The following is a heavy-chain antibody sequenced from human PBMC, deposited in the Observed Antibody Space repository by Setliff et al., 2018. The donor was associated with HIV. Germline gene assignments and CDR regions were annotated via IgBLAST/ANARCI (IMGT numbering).Heavy chain of an antibody. CDR2: THHSGTA. D-gene: IGHD3-10*01. CDR1: GGSITRTPYY. CDR3: ARLSGGMVPNY. Sequence: PSETLSLTCTVSGGSITRTPYYWGWIRQPPGKGLEWIGSTHHSGTAYDNPSLKSRVTISVDPSKNQILLRLSSVTAADTAVYYCARLSGGMVPNYWGQGTLVTVSS. J-gene: IGHJ4*02. V-gene: IGHV4-39*01.